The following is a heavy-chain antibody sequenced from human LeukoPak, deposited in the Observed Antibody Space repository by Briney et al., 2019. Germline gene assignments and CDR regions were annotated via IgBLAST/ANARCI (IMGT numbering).Heavy chain of an antibody. Sequence: SETLSLTCAVSGGSISSSSWWSWVRQPPGKGLEWIGEVYHSGSPNYNPSFRGRVTILVDKSKNQFSLNLGSLTAADTAVYYCARDPNIVSTVTLRAFDIWGQGTMVSVSS. J-gene: IGHJ3*02. CDR1: GGSISSSSW. CDR2: VYHSGSP. V-gene: IGHV4-4*02. CDR3: ARDPNIVSTVTLRAFDI. D-gene: IGHD5/OR15-5a*01.